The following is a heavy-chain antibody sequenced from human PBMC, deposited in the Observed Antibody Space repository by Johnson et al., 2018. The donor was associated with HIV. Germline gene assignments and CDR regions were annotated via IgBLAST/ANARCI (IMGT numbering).Heavy chain of an antibody. CDR3: ARSWELGETAFDI. J-gene: IGHJ3*02. D-gene: IGHD1-26*01. CDR1: GFTFDDYA. V-gene: IGHV3-9*01. Sequence: VQLVESGGGLVQPGRSLRLSCAASGFTFDDYAMHWVRQAPGKGLEWVSGISWNSGSIAYADSVKGRFTISRDNAKNSLYVQMNSLRAEDTAVYYCARSWELGETAFDIWGQGTMVTVSS. CDR2: ISWNSGSI.